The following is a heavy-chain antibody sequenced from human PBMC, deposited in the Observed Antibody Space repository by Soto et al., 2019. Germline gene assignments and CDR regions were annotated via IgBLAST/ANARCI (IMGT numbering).Heavy chain of an antibody. J-gene: IGHJ5*02. CDR2: ISSSSSYI. Sequence: GGSLRLSCSASGFTFSSYSMNWVRQAPGKGLEWVSSISSSSSYIYYADSVKGRFTISRDNAKNSLYLQMNSLRAEDTAVYYCARSDNNWFDPWGQGTLVTVSS. V-gene: IGHV3-21*01. CDR1: GFTFSSYS. D-gene: IGHD3-9*01. CDR3: ARSDNNWFDP.